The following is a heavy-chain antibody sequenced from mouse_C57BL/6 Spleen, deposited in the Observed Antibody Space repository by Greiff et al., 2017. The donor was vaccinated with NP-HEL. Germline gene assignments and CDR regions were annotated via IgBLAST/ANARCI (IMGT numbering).Heavy chain of an antibody. CDR1: GYSITSGYY. J-gene: IGHJ4*01. Sequence: VQLKESGPGLVKPSQSLSLTCSVTGYSITSGYYWNWIRQFPGNKLEWMGYISYDGSNNYNPSLKNRISITRDTSKNQFFLKLNSVTTEDTATYYCARDRGSSGYVDWGQGTSVTVSS. CDR2: ISYDGSN. CDR3: ARDRGSSGYVD. V-gene: IGHV3-6*01. D-gene: IGHD3-2*02.